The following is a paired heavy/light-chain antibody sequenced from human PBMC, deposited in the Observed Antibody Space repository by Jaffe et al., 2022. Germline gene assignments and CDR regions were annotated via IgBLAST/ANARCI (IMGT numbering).Heavy chain of an antibody. D-gene: IGHD3-10*01. V-gene: IGHV1-18*01. CDR2: ISAYNGNT. Sequence: QVQLVQSGAEVKKPGASVKVSCKASGYTFTSYGISWVRQAPGQGLEWMGWISAYNGNTNYAQKLQGRVTMTTDTSTSTAYMELRSLRSDDTAVYYCARVKGSGSYYSGKNYYYYYMDVWGKGTTVTVSS. CDR3: ARVKGSGSYYSGKNYYYYYMDV. CDR1: GYTFTSYG. J-gene: IGHJ6*03.
Light chain of an antibody. CDR3: QQYYSTLWT. Sequence: DIQMTQSPSSLSASVGDRVTITCRASQGISNSLAWYQQKPGKAPKLLLYAASRLESGVPSRFSGSGSGTDYTLTISSLQPEDFATYYCQQYYSTLWTFGQGTKVEIK. CDR2: AAS. CDR1: QGISNS. J-gene: IGKJ1*01. V-gene: IGKV1-NL1*01.